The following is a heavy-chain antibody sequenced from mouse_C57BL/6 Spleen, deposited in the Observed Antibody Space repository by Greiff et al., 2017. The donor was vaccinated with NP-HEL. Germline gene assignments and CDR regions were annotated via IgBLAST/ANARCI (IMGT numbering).Heavy chain of an antibody. J-gene: IGHJ2*01. V-gene: IGHV5-9-1*02. CDR3: TRDPGYDGYYVFDY. CDR1: GFTFSSYA. Sequence: DVHLVESGEGLVKPGGSLKLSCAASGFTFSSYAMSWVRQTPEKRLEWVAYISSGGDYIYYADTVKGRFTISRDNARNTLYLQMSSLKSEDTAMYYCTRDPGYDGYYVFDYWGQGTTLTVSS. CDR2: ISSGGDYI. D-gene: IGHD2-3*01.